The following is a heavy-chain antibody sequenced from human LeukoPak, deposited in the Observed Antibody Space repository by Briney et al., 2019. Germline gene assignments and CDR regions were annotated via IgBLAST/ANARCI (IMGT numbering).Heavy chain of an antibody. CDR1: GGSFSGYY. J-gene: IGHJ3*02. Sequence: SETLSLTCAVYGGSFSGYYWSWIRQPPGKGLEWIGYIYYSGSTNYNPSLKSRVTISVDTSKNQFSLKLSSVTAADTAVYYCARDGGGVTNAFDIWGQGTMVTVSS. CDR3: ARDGGGVTNAFDI. V-gene: IGHV4-59*01. D-gene: IGHD3-16*01. CDR2: IYYSGST.